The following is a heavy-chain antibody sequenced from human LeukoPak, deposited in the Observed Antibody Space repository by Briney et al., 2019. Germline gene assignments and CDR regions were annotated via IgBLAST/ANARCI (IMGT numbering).Heavy chain of an antibody. CDR1: GFTFSSYA. CDR2: ISGSGGST. V-gene: IGHV3-23*01. J-gene: IGHJ5*02. Sequence: GGSLRLSCAASGFTFSSYAMSWVRQAPGKGQEWVSAISGSGGSTYYADSVKGRFTISRDNSKNTLYLQMNSLRAEDTAVYYCAKAVRLEPTDNWFDPWGQGTLVTVSS. D-gene: IGHD1-1*01. CDR3: AKAVRLEPTDNWFDP.